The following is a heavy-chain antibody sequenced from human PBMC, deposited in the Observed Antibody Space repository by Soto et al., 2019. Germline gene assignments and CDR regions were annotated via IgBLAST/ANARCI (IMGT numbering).Heavy chain of an antibody. CDR3: ARKRMAATTTGTGWFDP. D-gene: IGHD1-1*01. V-gene: IGHV4-59*08. CDR2: VYYSGST. CDR1: GGSISSYY. J-gene: IGHJ5*02. Sequence: SETLSLTCTVSGGSISSYYWSWIRQPPGKGLEWIGYVYYSGSTNYNPSLKSRVTISGDTSKNQFSLKLTSVTAADTAVYYCARKRMAATTTGTGWFDPWGQGMLVTVSS.